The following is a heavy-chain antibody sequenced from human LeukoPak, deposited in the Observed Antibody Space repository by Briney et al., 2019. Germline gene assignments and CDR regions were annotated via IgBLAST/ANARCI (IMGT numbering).Heavy chain of an antibody. J-gene: IGHJ4*02. Sequence: GGSLRLSCAASGFTFSSYSMNWVRQAPGKGLEWVTFIPYDGSNKYYVDSVKGRFTISRDKNTLYLQMNSLREEDTAVYYCAKAVGKYSGSSLDYWGQGTLATVSS. CDR3: AKAVGKYSGSSLDY. D-gene: IGHD1-26*01. CDR2: IPYDGSNK. CDR1: GFTFSSYS. V-gene: IGHV3-30*02.